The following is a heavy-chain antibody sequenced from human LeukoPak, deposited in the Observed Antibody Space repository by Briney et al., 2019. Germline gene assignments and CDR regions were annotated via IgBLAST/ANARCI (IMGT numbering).Heavy chain of an antibody. J-gene: IGHJ4*02. Sequence: KPSETLSLTCAVYGGSFSGYYWSWIRQPPGKGLEWIGEIYHSGTTNYNPSLKSRVTISVDKSKNQFSLKLNSVTAADTAVYYCATTPKGGYSAYLDYWGQGTLVTVSS. V-gene: IGHV4-34*01. CDR3: ATTPKGGYSAYLDY. CDR2: IYHSGTT. D-gene: IGHD5-12*01. CDR1: GGSFSGYY.